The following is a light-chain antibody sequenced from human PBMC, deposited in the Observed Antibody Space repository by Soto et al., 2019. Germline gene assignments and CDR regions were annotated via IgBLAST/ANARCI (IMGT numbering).Light chain of an antibody. V-gene: IGLV1-47*01. CDR2: RNN. J-gene: IGLJ3*02. CDR1: SSNIGRNY. Sequence: QSVLTQPPSASGTPGQRVTISCSGSSSNIGRNYVHWYQQLPGTAPKLFIYRNNQRPSGFPDRFSGSKSGTSASLAISGLRSDDEADYYCLVWDDSLDAWVFGGGTKLTVL. CDR3: LVWDDSLDAWV.